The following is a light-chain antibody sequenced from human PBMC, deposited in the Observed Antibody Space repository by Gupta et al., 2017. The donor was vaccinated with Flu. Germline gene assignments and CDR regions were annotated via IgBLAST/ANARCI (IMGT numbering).Light chain of an antibody. CDR3: SSYTSTTTFYV. CDR2: DVS. Sequence: QSALTQPASVSGSPGHSITISCTVPSSDVGNSDYVSWYQQDPGKAPKLLIYDVSNRPSGVSSRFSGSKSGNTASLTISGLQAEDETDYYCSSYTSTTTFYVFGTGTKVTVL. CDR1: SSDVGNSDY. V-gene: IGLV2-14*01. J-gene: IGLJ1*01.